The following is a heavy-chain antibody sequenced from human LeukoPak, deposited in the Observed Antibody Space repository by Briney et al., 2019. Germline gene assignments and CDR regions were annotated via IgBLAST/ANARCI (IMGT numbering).Heavy chain of an antibody. J-gene: IGHJ3*02. CDR2: ISSSGSTI. V-gene: IGHV3-11*04. CDR3: ASEGYGGNSDAFDI. Sequence: LSLTCTVSGYSISSGYYWDWIRQPPGKGLEWVSYISSSGSTIYYADSVKGRFTISRDNAKNSLYLQMNSLRAEDTAVYYCASEGYGGNSDAFDIWGQGTMVTVS. D-gene: IGHD4-23*01. CDR1: GYSISSGYY.